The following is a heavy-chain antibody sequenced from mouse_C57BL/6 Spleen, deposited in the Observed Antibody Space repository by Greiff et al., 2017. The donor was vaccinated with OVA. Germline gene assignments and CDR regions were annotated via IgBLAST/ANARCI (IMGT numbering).Heavy chain of an antibody. CDR1: GFTFSDYG. CDR3: ARETTVVSRYWYFDV. V-gene: IGHV5-17*01. J-gene: IGHJ1*03. D-gene: IGHD1-1*01. CDR2: ISSGSSTI. Sequence: DVQLVESGGGLVKPGGSLKLSCAASGFTFSDYGMHWVRQAPEKGLEWVAYISSGSSTIYYADTVKGRFTISRDNAKNTLFLQMTSLRSEDTAMYYCARETTVVSRYWYFDVWGTGTTVTVSS.